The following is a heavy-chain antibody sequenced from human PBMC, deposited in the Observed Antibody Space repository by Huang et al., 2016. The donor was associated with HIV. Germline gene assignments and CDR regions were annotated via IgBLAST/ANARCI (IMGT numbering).Heavy chain of an antibody. J-gene: IGHJ4*02. CDR2: IIPMFWTP. V-gene: IGHV1-69*13. CDR3: ARGQLGSYGDYDVLY. Sequence: QVQLVQSGAEVKTHGSSVKVSCKASGGTFSKYAISWVRQAPGQGLEWMGGIIPMFWTPNYARKFQGRVTITADDSTSTTYVEVSSLRSEDTALYYCARGQLGSYGDYDVLYWGQGTLVTVSS. CDR1: GGTFSKYA. D-gene: IGHD4-17*01.